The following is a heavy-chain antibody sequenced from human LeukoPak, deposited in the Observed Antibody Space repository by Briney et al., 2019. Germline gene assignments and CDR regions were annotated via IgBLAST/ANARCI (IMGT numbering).Heavy chain of an antibody. CDR2: ISGSGVYT. V-gene: IGHV3-23*01. CDR3: AKDQSIEKWLSFHY. CDR1: GFIFSNYA. D-gene: IGHD3-22*01. J-gene: IGHJ4*02. Sequence: PGGSLRLSCGASGFIFSNYAMSWVRQAPGKGLEWVSAISGSGVYTYYADSVKGRFTISRDNSKNMIYLQMNSLRVEDTAVYYCAKDQSIEKWLSFHYWGQGTPVTVSS.